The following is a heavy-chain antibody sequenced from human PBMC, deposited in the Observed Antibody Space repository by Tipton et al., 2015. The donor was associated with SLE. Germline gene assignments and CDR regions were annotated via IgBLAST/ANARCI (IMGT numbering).Heavy chain of an antibody. CDR1: GYSISSGYY. D-gene: IGHD1-26*01. J-gene: IGHJ4*02. V-gene: IGHV4-38-2*02. CDR3: ARDLSRGSFDY. CDR2: IYHSGST. Sequence: TLSLTCAVSGYSISSGYYWGWIRQPPGKGLEWVGSIYHSGSTYYNPSLKSRVTISVDTSKNQFSLKLSSVTAADTAVYYCARDLSRGSFDYWGQGTLVTVSS.